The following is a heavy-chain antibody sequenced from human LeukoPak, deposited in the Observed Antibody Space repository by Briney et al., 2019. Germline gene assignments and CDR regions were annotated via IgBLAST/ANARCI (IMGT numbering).Heavy chain of an antibody. Sequence: SETLSLTCTVSGYSISTGYYWDWIRQPPGKGLEWIGTFYHGGSTNYNPSLKSRVTISVDTSKNQFSLKLSSVTAADTAVYHCARVREDDYDSSGPSDAFDIWGQGTMVTVSS. J-gene: IGHJ3*02. CDR3: ARVREDDYDSSGPSDAFDI. CDR2: FYHGGST. CDR1: GYSISTGYY. V-gene: IGHV4-38-2*02. D-gene: IGHD3-22*01.